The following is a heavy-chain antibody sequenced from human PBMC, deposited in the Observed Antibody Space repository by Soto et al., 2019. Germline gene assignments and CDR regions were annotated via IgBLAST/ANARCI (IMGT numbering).Heavy chain of an antibody. CDR1: GGTFSTYT. Sequence: SVKVSCKASGGTFSTYTITWVRQAPGQGLEWMGRIIPIIGIINYAQKFQGRVTITADESTSTAYMELSSLRSEDTAVYYCARPNYYDSSGYYPFDYWGQGTLVTVSS. V-gene: IGHV1-69*02. D-gene: IGHD3-22*01. CDR2: IIPIIGII. J-gene: IGHJ4*02. CDR3: ARPNYYDSSGYYPFDY.